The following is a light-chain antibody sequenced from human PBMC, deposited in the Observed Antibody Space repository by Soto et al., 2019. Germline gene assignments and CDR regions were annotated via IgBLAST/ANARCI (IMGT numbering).Light chain of an antibody. J-gene: IGLJ2*01. CDR2: EVS. V-gene: IGLV2-8*01. CDR3: SSYGGSNNVV. CDR1: SSDVGGYNY. Sequence: QSVLTQPPSASGSPGQSVTISCTGTSSDVGGYNYVSWYQHPGKAPKLMIYEVSQRPSGVPDRFSGSKSANTASLTVSGLQAEDEADYYCSSYGGSNNVVFGGGTKLTVL.